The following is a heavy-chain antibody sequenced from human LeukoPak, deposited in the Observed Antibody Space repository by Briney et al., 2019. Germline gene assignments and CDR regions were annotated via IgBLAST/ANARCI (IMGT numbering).Heavy chain of an antibody. J-gene: IGHJ4*02. CDR1: GGSFSGYY. CDR3: AYFEYSSSPFDY. Sequence: SETLSLTCAVYGGSFSGYYWSWIRQPPGKGLEWIGEINHSGSTNYNPSLKSRVTISVDTSKDQFSLKLSSVTAADTAVYYCAYFEYSSSPFDYWGQGTLVTVSS. CDR2: INHSGST. D-gene: IGHD6-6*01. V-gene: IGHV4-34*01.